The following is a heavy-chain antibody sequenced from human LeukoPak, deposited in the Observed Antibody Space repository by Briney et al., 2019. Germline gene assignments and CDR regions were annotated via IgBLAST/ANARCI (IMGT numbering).Heavy chain of an antibody. CDR2: INPNSGGT. J-gene: IGHJ4*02. V-gene: IGHV1-2*02. D-gene: IGHD5-12*01. CDR1: GYTFTGYY. CDR3: TSGYSGYDFDAKPFDY. Sequence: ASVKVSCKASGYTFTGYYMHWVRQAPGQGLEWMGWINPNSGGTNYAQKFQGRVTMTRDTSISTAYMELSRLRSDDTAVYYCTSGYSGYDFDAKPFDYWGQGTLVTVSS.